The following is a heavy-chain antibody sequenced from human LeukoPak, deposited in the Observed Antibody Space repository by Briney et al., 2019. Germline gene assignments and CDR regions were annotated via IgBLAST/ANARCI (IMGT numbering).Heavy chain of an antibody. Sequence: GGSLRLSCAASGFTFSSYAMSWVRQAPGKGLEWVSAISGSGGSTYYADSVKGRFTISRDNSKNTLYLQMNGLRAEDTAVYYCAKEELAYCGGDCYSHDYWGQGTLVTVSS. CDR1: GFTFSSYA. CDR3: AKEELAYCGGDCYSHDY. D-gene: IGHD2-21*02. CDR2: ISGSGGST. V-gene: IGHV3-23*01. J-gene: IGHJ4*02.